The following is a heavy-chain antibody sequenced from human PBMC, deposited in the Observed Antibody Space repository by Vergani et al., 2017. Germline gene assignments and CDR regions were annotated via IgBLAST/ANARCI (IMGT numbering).Heavy chain of an antibody. CDR2: IHTGGST. CDR1: GESIRSGSHY. CDR3: ERSRPYSTSGSCPAI. D-gene: IGHD2-15*01. V-gene: IGHV4-61*02. Sequence: QVKLQESGPGLLKPSQTLSPTCTISGESIRSGSHYWSWIRQPAGEGPEWIGHIHTGGSTDLNPSFKSRVSISVDTSKSQFSLKLNSVTVADTAVYYCERSRPYSTSGSCPAIWGQGTLVTVSS. J-gene: IGHJ4*02.